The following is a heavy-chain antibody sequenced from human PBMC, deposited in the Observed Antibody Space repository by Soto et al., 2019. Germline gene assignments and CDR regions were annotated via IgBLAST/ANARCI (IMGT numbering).Heavy chain of an antibody. Sequence: QVQLVESGGGVVQPGKSVRLSCAASGFRFGAYAMHWVRQAPGKGLEWVAVISEDGSRKYYRDSVKGRFTISRDNSKNTLFLQMDRLRLEDTAVYSCAKVREVLVLLVALDSWGQGTRVTVSS. CDR3: AKVREVLVLLVALDS. V-gene: IGHV3-30*18. J-gene: IGHJ4*02. CDR2: ISEDGSRK. CDR1: GFRFGAYA. D-gene: IGHD5-12*01.